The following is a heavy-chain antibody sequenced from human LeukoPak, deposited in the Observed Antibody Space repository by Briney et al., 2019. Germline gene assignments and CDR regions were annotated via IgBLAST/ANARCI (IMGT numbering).Heavy chain of an antibody. J-gene: IGHJ4*02. CDR1: GFTFNTYV. V-gene: IGHV3-33*01. D-gene: IGHD3-10*01. CDR3: ATDSGDSALNY. Sequence: PGRSLRLPCAASGFTFNTYVIHWVRQAPGKGLEWVAVIWYDGSDKYYADSVKGRFTIYRDNSKKTMYLQMNSLRVEDTAVYYCATDSGDSALNYWGQGTLVTVSS. CDR2: IWYDGSDK.